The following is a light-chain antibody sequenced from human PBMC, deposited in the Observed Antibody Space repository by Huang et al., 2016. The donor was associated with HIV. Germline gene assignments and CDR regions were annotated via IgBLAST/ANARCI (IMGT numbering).Light chain of an antibody. CDR3: QQYESWPPLT. V-gene: IGKV3-15*01. CDR1: QSVRDK. CDR2: ATS. Sequence: EIVMTQSPDTLSVSPGERATLSCRASQSVRDKLAWYQQKPGQAPRRLLHATSTRAAGVPARFSGSGSGTEFTLTISSLQSEDCGVYYCQQYESWPPLTFGGG. J-gene: IGKJ4*01.